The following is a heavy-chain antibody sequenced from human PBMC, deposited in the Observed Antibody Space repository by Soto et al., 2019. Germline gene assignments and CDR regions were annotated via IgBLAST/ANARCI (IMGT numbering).Heavy chain of an antibody. J-gene: IGHJ4*02. D-gene: IGHD3-16*01. Sequence: PGGSLTLSCAASGFTFSSYGMHWVRQAPGKGLEWVAVILHDGSNKYYGDSVKGRFTITRDNYMSTLNLQMDSLSAEYTAVYYCARESANDYTGTFDYWGQGTLVTVSS. CDR1: GFTFSSYG. V-gene: IGHV3-33*01. CDR2: ILHDGSNK. CDR3: ARESANDYTGTFDY.